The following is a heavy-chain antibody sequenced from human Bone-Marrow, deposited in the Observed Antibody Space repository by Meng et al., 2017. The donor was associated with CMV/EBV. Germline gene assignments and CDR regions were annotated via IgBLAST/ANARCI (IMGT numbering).Heavy chain of an antibody. D-gene: IGHD2-2*01. CDR1: FTFSTYA. CDR2: LSAGGGSP. CDR3: AKVLPAGFCTGTNCPWDS. V-gene: IGHV3-23*01. J-gene: IGHJ4*02. Sequence: FTFSTYAMTWVRLPPGRGLEWVSTLSAGGGSPYYADSVRGRFAVSRDNSKSTLYLQMNSLSVEDTAVYYCAKVLPAGFCTGTNCPWDSWGQGTLVTVSS.